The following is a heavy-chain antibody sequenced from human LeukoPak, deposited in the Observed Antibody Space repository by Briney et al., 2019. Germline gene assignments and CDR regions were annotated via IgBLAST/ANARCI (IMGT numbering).Heavy chain of an antibody. D-gene: IGHD3-22*01. V-gene: IGHV1-69*05. J-gene: IGHJ4*02. Sequence: ASVKVSCRASGGTFSSYAISWVRQAPGQGPEWMGRIIPIFGTANYAQKFQGRGTITTDESTSTAYMELSSLRSEDTAVYYCASEAWGYYDSSGYFDYWGQGTLVTVSS. CDR3: ASEAWGYYDSSGYFDY. CDR2: IIPIFGTA. CDR1: GGTFSSYA.